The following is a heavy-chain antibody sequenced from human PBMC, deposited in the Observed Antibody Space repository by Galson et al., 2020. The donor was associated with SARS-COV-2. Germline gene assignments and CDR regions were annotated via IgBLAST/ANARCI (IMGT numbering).Heavy chain of an antibody. J-gene: IGHJ4*02. D-gene: IGHD6-13*01. CDR3: ARVYSSNWYGYYFDS. CDR2: IYYSGST. Sequence: ASETLSLTCTVSGGSISGYYWSWIRQSPGKGLEWIGYIYYSGSTNYNPSLKSRVTISVDTSENQFSLKLSSVTAADTAVYYCARVYSSNWYGYYFDSWGQGTLVTVSS. V-gene: IGHV4-59*01. CDR1: GGSISGYY.